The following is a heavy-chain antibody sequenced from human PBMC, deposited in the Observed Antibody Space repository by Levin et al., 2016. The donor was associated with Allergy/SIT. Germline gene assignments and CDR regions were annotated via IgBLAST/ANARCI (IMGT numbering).Heavy chain of an antibody. D-gene: IGHD3-22*01. CDR2: IYPGDSDT. J-gene: IGHJ6*02. CDR3: ARHYYYDSSGLRPYYYYGMDV. V-gene: IGHV5-51*01. Sequence: VRQMPGKGLEWMGIIYPGDSDTRYSPSFQGQVTISADKSISTAYLQWSSLKASDTAMYYCARHYYYDSSGLRPYYYYGMDVWGQGTTVTVSS.